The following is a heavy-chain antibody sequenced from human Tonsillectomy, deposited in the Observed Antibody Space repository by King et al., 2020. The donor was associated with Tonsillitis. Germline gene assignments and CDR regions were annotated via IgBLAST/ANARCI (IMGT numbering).Heavy chain of an antibody. J-gene: IGHJ4*02. V-gene: IGHV3-30*04. CDR1: GFTYSSHA. D-gene: IGHD5-12*01. Sequence: VQLVESGGGVVQPGRSLRLSCAASGFTYSSHAMHWVRQAPGKGLEWMAVISDDGRNKHYADSVKGRFTISRDNSNNTLYLQMNSLRAEDTAVYYCARPPAYYYGSDIYFEHWGQGTLVTVSS. CDR3: ARPPAYYYGSDIYFEH. CDR2: ISDDGRNK.